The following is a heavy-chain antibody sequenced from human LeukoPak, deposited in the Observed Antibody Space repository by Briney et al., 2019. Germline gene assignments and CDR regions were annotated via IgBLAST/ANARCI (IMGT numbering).Heavy chain of an antibody. V-gene: IGHV4-39*07. Sequence: SETLSLTCTVSGGSISSSSYYWGWIRQPPGKGLEWIGSIYYSGRTYYNPSLKNRATILVDTSKNQFSLNLSSVTAADTAMYYCARIYYINYYYMDVWGKGTTVTVSS. CDR3: ARIYYINYYYMDV. CDR1: GGSISSSSYY. D-gene: IGHD1-26*01. J-gene: IGHJ6*03. CDR2: IYYSGRT.